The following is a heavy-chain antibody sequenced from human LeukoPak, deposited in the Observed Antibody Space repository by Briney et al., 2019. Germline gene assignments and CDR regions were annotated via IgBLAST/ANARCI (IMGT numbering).Heavy chain of an antibody. CDR1: GFTFSGYV. V-gene: IGHV3-30*18. D-gene: IGHD6-6*01. Sequence: PGGSLRLSCAASGFTFSGYVMHWVRQAPGKGLEWVAAISYDGSNKYYADSVKGRFTISRDNSKNTLYLQMNSLRAEDTAVYYCAKDRGPYSSSSPLGYWGQGTLVTVSS. CDR3: AKDRGPYSSSSPLGY. CDR2: ISYDGSNK. J-gene: IGHJ4*02.